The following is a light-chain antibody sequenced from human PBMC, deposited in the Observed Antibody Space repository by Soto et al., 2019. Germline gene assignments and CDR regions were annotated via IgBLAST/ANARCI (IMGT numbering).Light chain of an antibody. CDR3: SSYTASSTLV. J-gene: IGLJ2*01. V-gene: IGLV2-14*01. CDR1: SSDIGLFDY. CDR2: DVH. Sequence: QSVLTQPASVSGSPGQAITISCTGTSSDIGLFDYVSWYQQHPSKTPKLIIYDVHDRPSGISDRFSGSKSGNTASLTISGLQAGDEGDYYVSSYTASSTLVFGGGTKLTVL.